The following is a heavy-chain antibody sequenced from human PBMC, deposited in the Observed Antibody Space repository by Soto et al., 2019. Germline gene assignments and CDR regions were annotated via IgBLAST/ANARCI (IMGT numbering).Heavy chain of an antibody. D-gene: IGHD3-22*01. Sequence: SETLSLTCTVSGGSISSYYWSWIRQPPGKGLEWIGYFYYTGSTNYNPSLKSRVTISIDASKNQFSLRLSSVTAADTAVYYCARSMHYSDGSNYSPFDYWGQGTLVTVSS. CDR3: ARSMHYSDGSNYSPFDY. CDR2: FYYTGST. J-gene: IGHJ4*02. V-gene: IGHV4-59*12. CDR1: GGSISSYY.